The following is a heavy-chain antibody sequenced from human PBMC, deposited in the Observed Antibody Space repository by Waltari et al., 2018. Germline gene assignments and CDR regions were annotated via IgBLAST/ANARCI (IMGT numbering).Heavy chain of an antibody. V-gene: IGHV4-59*01. CDR2: TYYSGST. J-gene: IGHJ6*03. D-gene: IGHD2-21*01. CDR3: ARIYCGGDCYSVLNYYYYMDV. CDR1: GGSISSYY. Sequence: QVQLQESGPGLVKPSETLSLTCTVSGGSISSYYWSWIRQPPGKGLEWIGYTYYSGSTNYNPSLKSRVTISVDTSKNQFSLKLSSVTAADTAVYYCARIYCGGDCYSVLNYYYYMDVWGKGTTVTVSS.